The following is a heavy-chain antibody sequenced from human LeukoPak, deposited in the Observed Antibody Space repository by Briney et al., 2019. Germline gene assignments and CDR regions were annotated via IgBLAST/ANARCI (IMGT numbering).Heavy chain of an antibody. CDR3: ARDAQGYYFDY. J-gene: IGHJ4*02. CDR1: GGSISSGSYY. Sequence: PSETLSLTCTVSGGSISSGSYYWSWIRQPAGKGLEWIGRIYTSGSTNYNPSLKSRVTISVDTSKNQFSLKLSSVTAADTAVYYCARDAQGYYFDYWGQGTLVTVSS. V-gene: IGHV4-61*02. CDR2: IYTSGST.